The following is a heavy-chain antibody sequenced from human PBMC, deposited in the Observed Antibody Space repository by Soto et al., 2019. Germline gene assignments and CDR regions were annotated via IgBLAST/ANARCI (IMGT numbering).Heavy chain of an antibody. D-gene: IGHD6-19*01. J-gene: IGHJ4*02. CDR3: ASDAYYKYSSDYFFDF. Sequence: SETLSLTCTVSGGAIISGYYYWRRIRQPPEKGLEWIGYIYYSGSTYYNPSLSSLVIISVDTSKNHFPLKLSFATAADTAVYYCASDAYYKYSSDYFFDFWGQGTLVTVSS. CDR2: IYYSGST. V-gene: IGHV4-30-4*01. CDR1: GGAIISGYYY.